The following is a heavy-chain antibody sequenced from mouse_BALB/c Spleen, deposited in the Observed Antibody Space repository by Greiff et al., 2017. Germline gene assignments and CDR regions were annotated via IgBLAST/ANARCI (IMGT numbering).Heavy chain of an antibody. CDR2: IDPENGNT. D-gene: IGHD4-1*01. CDR1: GFTITDYY. J-gene: IGHJ3*01. V-gene: IGHV14-1*02. Sequence: EVQLQQSGAELVRPGALVKLSCKASGFTITDYYMHWVKQRPEQGLEWIGWIDPENGNTIYDPKFQGKASITADTSSNTAYLQLSSLTSEDTAVYYCARKLGRGWFAYWGQGTLVTVSA. CDR3: ARKLGRGWFAY.